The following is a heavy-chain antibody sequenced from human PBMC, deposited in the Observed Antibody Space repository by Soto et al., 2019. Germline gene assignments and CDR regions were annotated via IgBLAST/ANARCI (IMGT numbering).Heavy chain of an antibody. V-gene: IGHV3-7*01. CDR2: IKKDGSEK. CDR3: AREEGRYCSSTTCYFRFDP. J-gene: IGHJ5*02. Sequence: SRRLSCAASGFTFNIYWMIWDRQAPGKGLEWVANIKKDGSEKYYVDSVKGRFTISRDNAENSVYLQMNSLRAEDTAVYYCAREEGRYCSSTTCYFRFDPWGQGTLVTVSS. D-gene: IGHD2-2*01. CDR1: GFTFNIYW.